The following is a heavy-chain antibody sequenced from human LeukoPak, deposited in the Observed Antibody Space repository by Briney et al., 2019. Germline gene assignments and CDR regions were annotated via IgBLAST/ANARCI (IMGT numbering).Heavy chain of an antibody. CDR1: EFTVSSNH. CDR3: VREFSGSYYFDS. V-gene: IGHV3-53*01. CDR2: IYTGGNT. D-gene: IGHD1-26*01. Sequence: GGSLRLSCAVSEFTVSSNHMSWVRQPPGKGLEWVSTIYTGGNTYFADSVKGRFTISRDNPKNTVYLQVNSLRAEDTAVYYCVREFSGSYYFDSWGQGALVTVSS. J-gene: IGHJ4*02.